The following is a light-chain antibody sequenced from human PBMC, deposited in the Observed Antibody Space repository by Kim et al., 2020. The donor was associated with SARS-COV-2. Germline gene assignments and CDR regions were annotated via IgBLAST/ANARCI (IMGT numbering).Light chain of an antibody. Sequence: SSELTHDPAVSVALGQTVRITCQGDSLRNYYASWYQQKPRQAPVVVIYGRNDRPSGIPDRFSGSNSGNTASLTITGAQAEDEADYYCNSRDSSGNHLVFGGGTQLTVL. V-gene: IGLV3-19*01. J-gene: IGLJ3*02. CDR1: SLRNYY. CDR2: GRN. CDR3: NSRDSSGNHLV.